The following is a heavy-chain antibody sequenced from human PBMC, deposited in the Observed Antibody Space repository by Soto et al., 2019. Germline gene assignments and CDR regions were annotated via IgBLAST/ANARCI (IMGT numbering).Heavy chain of an antibody. J-gene: IGHJ4*02. V-gene: IGHV3-23*01. Sequence: PGGSMRLSCSASGFTFSSYAMSWVRQAPGKGLEWVSAISGSGGSTYYADSVKGRFTISRDNSKNTLYLQMNSLRAEDTAVYYCAKDVEGGYCSSTSCFLFFYFDYWGQGTLVTVSS. CDR2: ISGSGGST. CDR3: AKDVEGGYCSSTSCFLFFYFDY. CDR1: GFTFSSYA. D-gene: IGHD2-2*01.